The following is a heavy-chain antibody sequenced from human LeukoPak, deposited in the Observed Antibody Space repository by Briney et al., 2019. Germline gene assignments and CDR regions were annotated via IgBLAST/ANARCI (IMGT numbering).Heavy chain of an antibody. CDR3: ARDQSYYYDSSGYYYY. D-gene: IGHD3-22*01. CDR2: ISSSGSTI. CDR1: GFTFSDYY. J-gene: IGHJ4*02. Sequence: KTGGSLGLSCAASGFTFSDYYMSWIRQAPGKGLEWVSYISSSGSTIYYADSVKGRFTISRDNAKNSLYLQMNGLRAEDTAVYYCARDQSYYYDSSGYYYYWGQGTLVTVSS. V-gene: IGHV3-11*04.